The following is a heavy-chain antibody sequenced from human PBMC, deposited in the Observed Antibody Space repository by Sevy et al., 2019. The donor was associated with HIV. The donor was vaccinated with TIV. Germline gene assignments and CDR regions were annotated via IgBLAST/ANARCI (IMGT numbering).Heavy chain of an antibody. CDR1: GFTFSSYN. Sequence: GGSLRLSCAASGFTFSSYNMNWVRQPPGKGLEWVSFIRSGSGYIYYADSVKGRFTISRDNAKNSLYLQMNSLRAEDTAMYYCTRDKTILEGRYGMDVWGQGTTVTVSS. D-gene: IGHD3-3*01. CDR2: IRSGSGYI. J-gene: IGHJ6*02. CDR3: TRDKTILEGRYGMDV. V-gene: IGHV3-21*01.